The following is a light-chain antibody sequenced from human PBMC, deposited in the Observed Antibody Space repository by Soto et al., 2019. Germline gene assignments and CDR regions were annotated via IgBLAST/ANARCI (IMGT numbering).Light chain of an antibody. Sequence: QSVLTQPPSASGSPGQSVTISCAGTYSDIGGYNYVSWYQQHPDKVPKLIIYEVTKRPSGVPDRFSGSKSGYTASLTVSDLQPADEAVYYCSSYSGTNSNVIFGGGTKLTVL. J-gene: IGLJ2*01. V-gene: IGLV2-8*01. CDR3: SSYSGTNSNVI. CDR1: YSDIGGYNY. CDR2: EVT.